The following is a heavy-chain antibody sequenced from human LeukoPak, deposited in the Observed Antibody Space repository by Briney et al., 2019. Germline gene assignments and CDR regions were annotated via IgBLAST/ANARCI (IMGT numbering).Heavy chain of an antibody. D-gene: IGHD6-13*01. CDR2: ISTSSSTI. J-gene: IGHJ3*02. V-gene: IGHV3-48*01. CDR1: GFTFSSYS. Sequence: GGSLRLSCAASGFTFSSYSMNWVRQAPGKGLDWVSYISTSSSTIYYADSVKGRFTISRDNAKNSLYLQMNSLRAEDTAVYYCARDSSSWRSDAFDIWGQGTMVTVSS. CDR3: ARDSSSWRSDAFDI.